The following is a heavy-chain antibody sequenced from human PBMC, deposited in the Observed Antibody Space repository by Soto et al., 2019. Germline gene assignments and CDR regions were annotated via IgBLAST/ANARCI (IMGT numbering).Heavy chain of an antibody. J-gene: IGHJ4*02. CDR1: GGSISSGGYY. CDR3: ARSACGVDYYSPFNGSFDY. V-gene: IGHV4-31*03. D-gene: IGHD2-21*02. CDR2: NYYSGST. Sequence: QVQLQESGPGLVKPSQTLSLTCTVSGGSISSGGYYWSWIRQHPGKGLEWIGYNYYSGSTYYNPSLQRRVTIAVGSSKNPFSLKLCAVTAADTAVYYCARSACGVDYYSPFNGSFDYWGQGTLFTVSS.